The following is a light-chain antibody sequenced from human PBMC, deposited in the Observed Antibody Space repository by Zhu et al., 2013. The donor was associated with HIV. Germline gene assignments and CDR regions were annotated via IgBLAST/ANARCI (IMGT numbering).Light chain of an antibody. Sequence: SYELTQPSSVSVSPGQTAKITCSGDALPKHYVYWYQQRPGQAPVLIIFHDYERPSGTPDRFSGSTSGTTVTLTISGVQAEDEADYYCQSADSSGTYWVFGGG. CDR1: ALPKHY. V-gene: IGLV3-25*03. CDR3: QSADSSGTYWV. J-gene: IGLJ3*02. CDR2: HDY.